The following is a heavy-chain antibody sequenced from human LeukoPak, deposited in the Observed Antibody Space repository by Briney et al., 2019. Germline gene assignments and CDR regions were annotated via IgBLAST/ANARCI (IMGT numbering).Heavy chain of an antibody. CDR3: AELGITMIGGV. D-gene: IGHD3-10*02. V-gene: IGHV3-48*04. CDR2: ISSSGSTI. CDR1: GFTVSSNS. Sequence: GGSLRLSCAVSGFTVSSNSMSWVRQAPGKGLEWVSYISSSGSTIYYADSVKGRFTISRDNAKNSLYLQMNSLRAEDTAVYYCAELGITMIGGVWGKGTTVTISS. J-gene: IGHJ6*04.